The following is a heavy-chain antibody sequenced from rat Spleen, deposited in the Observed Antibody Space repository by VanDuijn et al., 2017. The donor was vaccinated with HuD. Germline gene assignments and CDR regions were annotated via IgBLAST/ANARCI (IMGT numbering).Heavy chain of an antibody. D-gene: IGHD1-9*01. Sequence: QVQLKESGPGLVQPSQTLSLTCTVSGLSLTSNRVSWIRQPPGKGLEWMGVIWSNGGTDYNSAIKSRLSISRDTSKSQVFLKMNSLQTEDTAMYFCARGGTMGIKGYVMDAWGQGASVTVSS. CDR2: IWSNGGT. CDR1: GLSLTSNR. CDR3: ARGGTMGIKGYVMDA. V-gene: IGHV2-47*01. J-gene: IGHJ4*01.